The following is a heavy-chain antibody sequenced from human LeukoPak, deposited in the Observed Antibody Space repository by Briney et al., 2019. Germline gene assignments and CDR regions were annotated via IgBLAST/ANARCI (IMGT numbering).Heavy chain of an antibody. CDR2: IYYSGST. D-gene: IGHD1-7*01. CDR3: ARDRRGLELGEDYYYYGMDV. Sequence: SETLSLTCTVSGGSISSGGYYWSWIRQHPGKGLEWIGYIYYSGSTYYNPSLKSRVTISVDTSKNQFSLKLSSVTAADTAVYYCARDRRGLELGEDYYYYGMDVWGQGTTVTVSS. CDR1: GGSISSGGYY. J-gene: IGHJ6*02. V-gene: IGHV4-31*03.